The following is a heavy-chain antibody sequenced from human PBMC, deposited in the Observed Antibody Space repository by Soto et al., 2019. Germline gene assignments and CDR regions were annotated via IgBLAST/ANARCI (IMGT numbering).Heavy chain of an antibody. CDR2: ISSSGITT. J-gene: IGHJ4*02. D-gene: IGHD1-1*01. CDR3: ARYGTRVGG. CDR1: GFTFRNYE. V-gene: IGHV3-48*03. Sequence: EVQLVESGGGFVQPGGSLRLSCAASGFTFRNYEMNWVRKAPGKGLEWVSYISSSGITTYYADFAAGRFTISRANAKESVYLHLNSLRVEDTAVYYCARYGTRVGGWGLGTQVSVSS.